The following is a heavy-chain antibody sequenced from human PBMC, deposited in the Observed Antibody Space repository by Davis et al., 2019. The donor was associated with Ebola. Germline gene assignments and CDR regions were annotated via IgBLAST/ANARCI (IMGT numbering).Heavy chain of an antibody. J-gene: IGHJ4*02. D-gene: IGHD2-8*02. CDR2: IRSKANSYAT. V-gene: IGHV3-73*01. Sequence: GESLKISCAASGFTFSGSAMHWVRQASGKGLEWVGRIRSKANSYATAYAASVKGRFTISRDNAKNSLYLQMNSLRAEDTALYYCAKAPVVYAIKYYFDYWGQGTLVTVSS. CDR1: GFTFSGSA. CDR3: AKAPVVYAIKYYFDY.